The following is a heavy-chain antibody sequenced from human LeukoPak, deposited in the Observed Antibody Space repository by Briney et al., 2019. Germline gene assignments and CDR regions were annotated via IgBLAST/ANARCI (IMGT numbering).Heavy chain of an antibody. Sequence: ASVKVSCKASGYTFTSYGISWVRQAPGQGLEWMGWISAYNGNTNYAQKLQGRVTMTTDTSTSTAYMELRSLRSDDTAVYYCARDLVLGGATTGALLDYWGQGTLVTVSS. D-gene: IGHD1-26*01. CDR2: ISAYNGNT. CDR1: GYTFTSYG. V-gene: IGHV1-18*01. CDR3: ARDLVLGGATTGALLDY. J-gene: IGHJ4*02.